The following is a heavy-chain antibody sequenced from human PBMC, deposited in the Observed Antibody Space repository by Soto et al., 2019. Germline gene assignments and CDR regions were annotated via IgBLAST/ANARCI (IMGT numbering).Heavy chain of an antibody. CDR2: VSTNGAT. J-gene: IGHJ5*01. CDR3: ARDRYFYDSAGYYRTLDS. V-gene: IGHV4-4*07. CDR1: DDFISSYY. D-gene: IGHD3-22*01. Sequence: PSETLSLTCTVSDDFISSYYWNWIRQPAGKGLEWIGRVSTNGATNYNPSLESRVTMSVDTSKNQFSLKLTSVTAADTAVYYCARDRYFYDSAGYYRTLDSWGQGILVTVSS.